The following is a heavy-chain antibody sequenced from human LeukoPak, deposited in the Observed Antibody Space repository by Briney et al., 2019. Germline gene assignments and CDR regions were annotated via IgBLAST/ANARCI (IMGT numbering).Heavy chain of an antibody. Sequence: SRVTISVDTSKNQFSLKLSSVTAADTAVYYCARGYYGSGSFFEYRGHGALVTVSS. D-gene: IGHD3-10*01. J-gene: IGHJ4*01. CDR3: ARGYYGSGSFFEY. V-gene: IGHV4-59*09.